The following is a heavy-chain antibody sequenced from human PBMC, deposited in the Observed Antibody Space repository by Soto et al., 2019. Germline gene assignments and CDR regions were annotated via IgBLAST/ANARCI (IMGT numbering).Heavy chain of an antibody. Sequence: VQLQESGPGLVKPSQTLSLTCTVSSGSISSADYYWSWIRQPPWKGLEWIGYIYYTGSAYYNPSLKSRVTLSVDTAKKQFSXKVXXXXXXXXXXXXXXXXGXXNCFDPWGQRTLVTVXS. CDR2: IYYTGSA. CDR1: SGSISSADYY. V-gene: IGHV4-30-4*01. CDR3: XXXGXXNCFDP. J-gene: IGHJ5*02.